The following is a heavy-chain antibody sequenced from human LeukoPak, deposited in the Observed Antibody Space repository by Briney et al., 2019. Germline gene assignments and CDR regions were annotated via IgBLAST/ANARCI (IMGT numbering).Heavy chain of an antibody. CDR3: TRVGYIDEGIDY. CDR1: GFTFSTYW. CDR2: LKQDGSER. D-gene: IGHD5-24*01. Sequence: GGSLRLSCAASGFTFSTYWMSWVRQAPGKGLEWVATLKQDGSERYYVDSVKGRFTISRDNAKNSLYLQMNSLRAEDTAIYYCTRVGYIDEGIDYWGQGTLVTVSS. V-gene: IGHV3-7*04. J-gene: IGHJ4*02.